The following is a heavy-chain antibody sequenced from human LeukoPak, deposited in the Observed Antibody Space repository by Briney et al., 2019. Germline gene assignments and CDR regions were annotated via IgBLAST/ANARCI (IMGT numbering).Heavy chain of an antibody. J-gene: IGHJ4*02. V-gene: IGHV1-69*05. CDR1: GGTFSSYA. D-gene: IGHD3-22*01. CDR2: IIPIFGTA. Sequence: ASVKVSCKASGGTFSSYAISWVRQASGQGLEWMGRIIPIFGTANYAQKFQGRVTITTDESTSTAYMELSSLRSEDTAVYYCARDHYYYDSSGYDYWGQGTLVTVSS. CDR3: ARDHYYYDSSGYDY.